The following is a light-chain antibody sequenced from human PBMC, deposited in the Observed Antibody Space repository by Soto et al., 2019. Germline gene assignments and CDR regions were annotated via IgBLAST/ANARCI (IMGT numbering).Light chain of an antibody. CDR3: QQYGSSYT. Sequence: EIVLTQSPGTLSLSPGARATLSCRASQSVSSSHLAWYQQKPGQAPRLLIYAASSRATGIPDRFSGSGSGTDFTLTISRLEPEDFAVYYCQQYGSSYTFGQGTKLETK. CDR2: AAS. CDR1: QSVSSSH. V-gene: IGKV3-20*01. J-gene: IGKJ2*01.